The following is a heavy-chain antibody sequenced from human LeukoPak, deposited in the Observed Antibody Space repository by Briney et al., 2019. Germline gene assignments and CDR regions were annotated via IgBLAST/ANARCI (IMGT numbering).Heavy chain of an antibody. CDR3: ATRRPRGPQMFDP. V-gene: IGHV3-23*01. CDR2: ISGSGGST. J-gene: IGHJ5*02. CDR1: GFTVSSNY. Sequence: TGGSLRLSCAASGFTVSSNYMTWVRQAPGKGLEWVSAISGSGGSTYYADSVKGRFTISRDNSKNTLHLQMNSLRAEDTAVYYCATRRPRGPQMFDPWGQGTLVTV.